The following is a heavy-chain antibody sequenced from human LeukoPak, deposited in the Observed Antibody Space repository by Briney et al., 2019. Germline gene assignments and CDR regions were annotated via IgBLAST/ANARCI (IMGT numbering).Heavy chain of an antibody. D-gene: IGHD5-12*01. V-gene: IGHV3-7*01. CDR2: IKQDGSEK. J-gene: IGHJ4*02. CDR1: GFTFSSYW. CDR3: ARGIVATTYYFDY. Sequence: PGGSLRLSCAASGFTFSSYWMSWVRQAPGEGLEWVANIKQDGSEKYYVDSVKGRFTISRNNAKNSLYLQMNSLRAEDTAVYYCARGIVATTYYFDYWGQGTLVTVSS.